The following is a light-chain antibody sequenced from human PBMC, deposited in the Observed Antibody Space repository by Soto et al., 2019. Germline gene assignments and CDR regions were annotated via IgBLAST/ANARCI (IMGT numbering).Light chain of an antibody. CDR2: GAS. J-gene: IGKJ1*01. V-gene: IGKV3-20*01. Sequence: EIVLTQSPGTLSLSPGERATLSCRASQSVSNNYLAWYQQKPGQAPRLLIYGASNRATGIPDRFSGSGSGTDFTLTISRLEPEDFAVYYCHQRQSWPRTFGQGTKVEIK. CDR3: HQRQSWPRT. CDR1: QSVSNNY.